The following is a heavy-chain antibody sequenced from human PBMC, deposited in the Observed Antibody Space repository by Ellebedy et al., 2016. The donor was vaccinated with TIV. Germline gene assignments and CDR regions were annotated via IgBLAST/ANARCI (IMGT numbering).Heavy chain of an antibody. J-gene: IGHJ4*02. V-gene: IGHV3-21*01. D-gene: IGHD6-13*01. Sequence: GESLKISXAASGFTFSSYSMNWVRQAPGKGLEWVSSISSSSSYIYYADSVKGRFTISRDNAKNSLYLQMNSLRAEDTAVYYCAKDPGYSSSWSTGYWGQGTLVTVSS. CDR3: AKDPGYSSSWSTGY. CDR2: ISSSSSYI. CDR1: GFTFSSYS.